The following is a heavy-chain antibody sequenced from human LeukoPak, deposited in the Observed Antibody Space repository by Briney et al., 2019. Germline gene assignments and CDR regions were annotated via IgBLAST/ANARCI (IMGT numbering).Heavy chain of an antibody. V-gene: IGHV1-69*01. CDR2: IIPIFGTA. CDR3: ARGRSYSSGWYDFDY. J-gene: IGHJ4*02. D-gene: IGHD6-19*01. CDR1: GGTFSSYA. Sequence: SVKVSCKASGGTFSSYAISWVRQAPGQGLEWMGGIIPIFGTANYAQKFQGRVTITADESTSTAYMELSSLRSEDTAVHYCARGRSYSSGWYDFDYWGQGTLVTVSS.